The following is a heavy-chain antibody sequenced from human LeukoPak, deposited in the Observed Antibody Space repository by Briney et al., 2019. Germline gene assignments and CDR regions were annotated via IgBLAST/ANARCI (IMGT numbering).Heavy chain of an antibody. J-gene: IGHJ6*03. CDR1: GGSVSSYY. Sequence: SETLSLTCTVSGGSVSSYYWSWIRQPAGKGLEWIGRIYTSGSTNYNPSLKSRVTMSVDTSKNQFSLKLSSVTAADTAVYYCARVKYYYDSSGYYHIASGYYYYYYMDVWGKGTTVTVSS. V-gene: IGHV4-4*07. CDR2: IYTSGST. D-gene: IGHD3-22*01. CDR3: ARVKYYYDSSGYYHIASGYYYYYYMDV.